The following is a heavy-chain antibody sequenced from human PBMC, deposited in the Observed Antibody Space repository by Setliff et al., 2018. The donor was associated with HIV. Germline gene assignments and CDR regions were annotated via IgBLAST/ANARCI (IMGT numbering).Heavy chain of an antibody. Sequence: PGGSLRLSCAASGFTFSSYGMHWVRQAPGKGLEWVAVIWNDGGNKYYADSVKGRFTISRDNSKNTLDLQMSSLEAEDTAVYYCVREERAADSGSYYSSRWFDRWGQGTLVTVSS. V-gene: IGHV3-33*01. CDR2: IWNDGGNK. CDR3: VREERAADSGSYYSSRWFDR. D-gene: IGHD1-26*01. CDR1: GFTFSSYG. J-gene: IGHJ5*02.